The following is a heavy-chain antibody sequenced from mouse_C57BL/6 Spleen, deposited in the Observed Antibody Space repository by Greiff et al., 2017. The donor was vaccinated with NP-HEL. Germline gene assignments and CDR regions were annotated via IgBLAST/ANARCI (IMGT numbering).Heavy chain of an antibody. D-gene: IGHD2-1*01. CDR2: IWSGGST. Sequence: VQVVESGPGLVQPSQSLSITCTVSGFSLTSYGVHWVRQSPGKGLEWLGVIWSGGSTDYNAAFISRLSISKDNSKSQVFFKMNSLQADDTAIYYCARGIYYGNYLFDYWGQGTTLTVSS. CDR3: ARGIYYGNYLFDY. J-gene: IGHJ2*01. CDR1: GFSLTSYG. V-gene: IGHV2-2*01.